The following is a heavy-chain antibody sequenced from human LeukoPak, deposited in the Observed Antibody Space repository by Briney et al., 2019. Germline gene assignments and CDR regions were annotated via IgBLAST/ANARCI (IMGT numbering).Heavy chain of an antibody. CDR1: GGSFSGYY. CDR3: ARGRRGMATTYSY. Sequence: PSETLSLTGAVYGGSFSGYYWSWIRQPPGKGLEWIGEINHSGSTNYNPSLKSQVTISVDASKNQCSLRLSSVTAADTAVYYCARGRRGMATTYSYWGQGTLVTVSS. J-gene: IGHJ4*02. V-gene: IGHV4-34*01. D-gene: IGHD5-24*01. CDR2: INHSGST.